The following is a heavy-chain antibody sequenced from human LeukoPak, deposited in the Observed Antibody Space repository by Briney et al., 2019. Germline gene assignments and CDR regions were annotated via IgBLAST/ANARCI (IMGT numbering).Heavy chain of an antibody. Sequence: KASETLSLTCTVSGGSISSYYWSWIRQPAGKGLEWIGRIYTSGSTNYNPSLKSRVTMSVDTSKSQFSLKLSSVTAADTAVYYCARDGDPYGSGSYYPTPMDVWGKGTTVTISS. D-gene: IGHD3-10*01. CDR3: ARDGDPYGSGSYYPTPMDV. J-gene: IGHJ6*03. CDR2: IYTSGST. CDR1: GGSISSYY. V-gene: IGHV4-4*07.